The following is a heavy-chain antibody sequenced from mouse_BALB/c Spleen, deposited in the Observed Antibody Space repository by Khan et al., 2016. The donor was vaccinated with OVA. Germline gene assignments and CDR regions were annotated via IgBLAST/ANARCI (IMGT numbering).Heavy chain of an antibody. CDR1: GFTFSSYT. Sequence: EVELVESGGDLVKPGGSLKLSCAASGFTFSSYTMSWVRQTPEKRLEWVATISSGGSYTYYPDSVKGRFTISRDNAKNTLYLQMNSLKSEDTAMYYCTSGRHGNYGGWFAYLGQGTLVTVSA. J-gene: IGHJ3*01. V-gene: IGHV5-6-4*01. D-gene: IGHD2-1*01. CDR2: ISSGGSYT. CDR3: TSGRHGNYGGWFAY.